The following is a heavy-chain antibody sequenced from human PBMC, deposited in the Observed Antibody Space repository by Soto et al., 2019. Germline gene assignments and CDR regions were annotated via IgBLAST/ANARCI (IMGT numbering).Heavy chain of an antibody. CDR3: ARVGGGYHWGYYFDY. V-gene: IGHV4-59*01. CDR2: IYYSGST. J-gene: IGHJ4*02. Sequence: NPSETLSLTCTVSGGSISSYYWSWIRQPPGKGLEWIGYIYYSGSTNYNPSLKSRVTISVDTSKNQFSLKLSSVTAADTDVYYCARVGGGYHWGYYFDYWGQGTLVTVSS. CDR1: GGSISSYY. D-gene: IGHD3-22*01.